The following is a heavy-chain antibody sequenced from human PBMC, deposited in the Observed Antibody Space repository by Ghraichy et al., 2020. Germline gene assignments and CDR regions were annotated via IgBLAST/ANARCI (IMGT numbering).Heavy chain of an antibody. V-gene: IGHV4-39*01. D-gene: IGHD1-26*01. J-gene: IGHJ4*02. Sequence: SQTLSLTCTVSGGSISSSNHYWGWIRQPPGKGLEWIGSIYNSGSAYYNPSLKSRVTISVDTSKSQFSLKLSSVTAADTAVYYCARHLGGSYQLFDYWGQGTLVTVSS. CDR3: ARHLGGSYQLFDY. CDR2: IYNSGSA. CDR1: GGSISSSNHY.